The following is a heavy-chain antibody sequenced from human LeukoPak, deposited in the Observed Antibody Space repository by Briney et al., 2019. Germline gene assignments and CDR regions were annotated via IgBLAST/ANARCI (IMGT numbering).Heavy chain of an antibody. D-gene: IGHD5-12*01. Sequence: ASVKVSCKASGGTFSSYAISWVRQAPGQGLEWMGGIIPIFGTANYAQKFQGRVTITADKSTSTAYMELSSLRSEDTAVYYCARGYSGYDDDYYYYYMDVWGKGTTVTVSS. CDR1: GGTFSSYA. J-gene: IGHJ6*03. CDR2: IIPIFGTA. V-gene: IGHV1-69*06. CDR3: ARGYSGYDDDYYYYYMDV.